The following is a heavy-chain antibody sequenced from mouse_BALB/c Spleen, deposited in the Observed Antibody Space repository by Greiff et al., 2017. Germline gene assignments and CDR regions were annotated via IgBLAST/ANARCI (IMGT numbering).Heavy chain of an antibody. CDR1: GYTFTSYW. CDR2: INPSNGRT. Sequence: VQLQESGAELVKPGASVKLSCKASGYTFTSYWMHWVKQRPGQGLEWIGEINPSNGRTNYNEKFKSKATLTVDKSSSTAYMQLSSLTSEDSAVYYCARRGYDDYDGDYYAMDYWGQGTSVTVSS. D-gene: IGHD2-4*01. V-gene: IGHV1S81*02. J-gene: IGHJ4*01. CDR3: ARRGYDDYDGDYYAMDY.